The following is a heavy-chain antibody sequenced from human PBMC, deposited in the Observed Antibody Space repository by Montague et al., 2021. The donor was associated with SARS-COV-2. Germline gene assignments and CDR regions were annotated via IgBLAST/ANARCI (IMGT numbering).Heavy chain of an antibody. V-gene: IGHV5-10-1*01. CDR1: GYSFTTGW. Sequence: QSGAEVKKPGESLRISCKGSGYSFTTGWINWVRQMPGKGLEWMGKIDPSGSNAYYSPSFQGHVTISVDKSISTAYLQWSSLKASDTAMFYCATPDYWGQGTLVTVSS. J-gene: IGHJ4*02. CDR3: ATPDY. CDR2: IDPSGSNA.